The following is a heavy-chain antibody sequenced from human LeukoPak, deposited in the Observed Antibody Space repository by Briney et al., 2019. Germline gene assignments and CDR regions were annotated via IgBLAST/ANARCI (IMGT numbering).Heavy chain of an antibody. Sequence: ASIKVSCKASGYTFRNYGITWVRQAPGQGLEWMGIMNPSGGSTNYAQKFQGRVTMTRDMSTSTVYMELSSLRSEDTAVYYCARGLPRSPLTQYGSETDAFDIWGQGTMVTVSS. CDR1: GYTFRNYG. V-gene: IGHV1-46*01. D-gene: IGHD3-10*01. CDR2: MNPSGGST. CDR3: ARGLPRSPLTQYGSETDAFDI. J-gene: IGHJ3*02.